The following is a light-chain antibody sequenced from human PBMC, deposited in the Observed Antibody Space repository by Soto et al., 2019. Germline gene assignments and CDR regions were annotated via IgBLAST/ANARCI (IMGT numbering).Light chain of an antibody. CDR2: GAS. V-gene: IGKV3-15*01. CDR1: QSVSSN. CDR3: QQYNNWPPYT. Sequence: EIVMTQSPATLSVSPGERATLSCRASQSVSSNLAWYQQKPGQAPRLLIYGASTRATGVPARFSGSGSGTEFILTTVSLTSEDFAVYFCQQYNNWPPYTFGQGTKMEIK. J-gene: IGKJ2*01.